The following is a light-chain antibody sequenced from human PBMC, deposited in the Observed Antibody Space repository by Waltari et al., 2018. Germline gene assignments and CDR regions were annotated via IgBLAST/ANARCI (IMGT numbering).Light chain of an antibody. Sequence: QLVLTQSPSASASLGASVKLTCPLSSGHSSNVIAWLQQQPEKGPRYLMQVNSDGSHSKGDESPARFSGSSSGAERYLTISSLRSEDEADYYCQTGGHGTWVFGGGTKLTVL. V-gene: IGLV4-69*01. J-gene: IGLJ3*02. CDR1: SGHSSNV. CDR2: VNSDGSH. CDR3: QTGGHGTWV.